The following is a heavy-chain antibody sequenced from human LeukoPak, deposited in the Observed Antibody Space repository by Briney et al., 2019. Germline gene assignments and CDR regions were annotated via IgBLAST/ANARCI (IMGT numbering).Heavy chain of an antibody. CDR1: GVSISSSY. V-gene: IGHV4-59*13. CDR2: IYYSGST. Sequence: SETLSLTCTVSGVSISSSYWSWIRQPPGKGLEWIGYIYYSGSTNYNPSLRSRATISVDTSRNKFSLELTYVTAEDTAVYYCARGCYDGRGFSNTFDVWGLGTVVTVSS. J-gene: IGHJ3*01. D-gene: IGHD3-22*01. CDR3: ARGCYDGRGFSNTFDV.